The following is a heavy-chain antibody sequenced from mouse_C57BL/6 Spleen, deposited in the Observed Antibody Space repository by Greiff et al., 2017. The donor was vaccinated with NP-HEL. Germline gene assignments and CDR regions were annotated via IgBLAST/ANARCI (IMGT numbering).Heavy chain of an antibody. CDR1: GFTFSSYS. CDR2: ISSGGDYI. CDR3: TRETGTQPYYAMDY. V-gene: IGHV5-9-1*02. Sequence: EVQRVESGEGLVKPGGSLKLSCAASGFTFSSYSMSWVRQTPEKRLEWVAYISSGGDYIYYADTVKGRFTISRDNARNTLYLQMSSLKSEDTAMYYCTRETGTQPYYAMDYWGQGTSVTVSS. D-gene: IGHD4-1*01. J-gene: IGHJ4*01.